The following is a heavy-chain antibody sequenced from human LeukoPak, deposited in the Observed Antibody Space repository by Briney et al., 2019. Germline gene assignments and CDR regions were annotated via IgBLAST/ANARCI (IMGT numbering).Heavy chain of an antibody. Sequence: SETLSLTCTVSGGSISSSSYYWGWIRQPPGKGLEWIGSIYYSGSTYYNPSFKSRVTISVDTSKNQFSLKLSSVTAADTAVYYCARLGVWDYGDDSYEPFDYWGQGTLVTVSS. CDR1: GGSISSSSYY. D-gene: IGHD4-17*01. V-gene: IGHV4-39*01. CDR2: IYYSGST. J-gene: IGHJ4*02. CDR3: ARLGVWDYGDDSYEPFDY.